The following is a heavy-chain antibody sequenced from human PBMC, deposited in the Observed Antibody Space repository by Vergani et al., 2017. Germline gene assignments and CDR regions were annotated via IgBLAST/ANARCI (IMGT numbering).Heavy chain of an antibody. V-gene: IGHV5-51*01. J-gene: IGHJ4*02. CDR1: GYSFTSYW. CDR3: ARHDESVDGYSSSSTLGGFDY. Sequence: EVQLVQSGAEVKKPGESLKISCKGSGYSFTSYWIGWVRQMPGKGLEWMGIIYPGDSDTRYSPSFQGQVTISADKSISTAYLQWSSLKASDTAMYYCARHDESVDGYSSSSTLGGFDYWGQGTLVTVSS. CDR2: IYPGDSDT. D-gene: IGHD6-6*01.